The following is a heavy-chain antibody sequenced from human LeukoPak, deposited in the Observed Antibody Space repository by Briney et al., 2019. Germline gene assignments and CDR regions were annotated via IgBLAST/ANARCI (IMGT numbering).Heavy chain of an antibody. Sequence: PGGSLRLSCAASGFTFRRHCMSWVRQAPGKGLEWVANMRDDGSEEFYVNSVKGRFTISRDNTKNSLYLQMDSLRAEDTAVYYCARDLWLGERGLFFFEYWGQGAQVTVAS. D-gene: IGHD3-22*01. V-gene: IGHV3-7*01. CDR3: ARDLWLGERGLFFFEY. J-gene: IGHJ4*02. CDR2: MRDDGSEE. CDR1: GFTFRRHC.